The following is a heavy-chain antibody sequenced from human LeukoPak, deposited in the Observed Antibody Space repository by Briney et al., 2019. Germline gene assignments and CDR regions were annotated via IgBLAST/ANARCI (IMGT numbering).Heavy chain of an antibody. Sequence: GGSLRLSCAASGFTVSDSYMSWVRQAPGKGLEWLSVTYTGGSSSYADSLRGRFSVSRDNSKNTLYLQMNSLRAEDTAVYYCAKNTQYSGYYDCWGQGTLVAVSS. V-gene: IGHV3-53*01. D-gene: IGHD6-6*01. CDR1: GFTVSDSY. CDR3: AKNTQYSGYYDC. J-gene: IGHJ4*02. CDR2: TYTGGSS.